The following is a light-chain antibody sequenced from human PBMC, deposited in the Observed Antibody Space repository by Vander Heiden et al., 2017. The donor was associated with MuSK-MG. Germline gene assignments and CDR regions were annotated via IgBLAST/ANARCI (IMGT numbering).Light chain of an antibody. J-gene: IGKJ1*01. CDR1: QSISSW. CDR3: QQYNSYPRT. Sequence: DIQMTQSPSILSASVGDRVTITCRASQSISSWLAWYQQKPGKAPKLLIYKASSLESGVPSRFSGSGSGTEFTLTISSLQPDDFATYYCQQYNSYPRTIGQGTKVEIK. CDR2: KAS. V-gene: IGKV1-5*03.